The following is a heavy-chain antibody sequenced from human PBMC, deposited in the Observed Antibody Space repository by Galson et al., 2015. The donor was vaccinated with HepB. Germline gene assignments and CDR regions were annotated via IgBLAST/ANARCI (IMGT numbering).Heavy chain of an antibody. Sequence: SVKVSCKASGYTFTSYYMHWVRQAPGQGLEWMGIINPSGGSTSYAQKLQGRVTMTRDTSTSTVYMELSSLRSEDTAVYYCARDKLMVRGVTGYYYGMDVWGQGTTVTVSS. CDR1: GYTFTSYY. CDR2: INPSGGST. D-gene: IGHD3-10*01. CDR3: ARDKLMVRGVTGYYYGMDV. J-gene: IGHJ6*02. V-gene: IGHV1-46*04.